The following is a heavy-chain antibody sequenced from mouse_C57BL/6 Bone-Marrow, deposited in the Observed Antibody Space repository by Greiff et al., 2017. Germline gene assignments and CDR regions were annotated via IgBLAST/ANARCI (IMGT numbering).Heavy chain of an antibody. J-gene: IGHJ2*01. CDR3: ARGGNYGGYYFDY. CDR1: GYTFTTYP. V-gene: IGHV1-47*01. CDR2: FHPYNDYT. Sequence: VQLQQSGAELVKPGASVKMSCKASGYTFTTYPIEWMKQHHGKSLEWNGNFHPYNDYTKYHEKFTDKATLTVEKSSSTVYLELSRLTSDYSAVYYCARGGNYGGYYFDYWGQGNTLTVSS. D-gene: IGHD2-1*01.